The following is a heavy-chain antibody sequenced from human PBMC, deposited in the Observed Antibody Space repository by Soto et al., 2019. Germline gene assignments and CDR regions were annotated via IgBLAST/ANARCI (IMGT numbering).Heavy chain of an antibody. J-gene: IGHJ3*01. D-gene: IGHD7-27*01. CDR1: GFILNNYA. Sequence: VQLLESGGDLVQPGGSLRLSCVASGFILNNYAMSWVRQAPGKGLEWVSTIGDTDGDSDGVPWYEDSVKGRFTISRDRSANTLFLHMDNLRAEDSALYYCVKRGRNWGAFDFWGQGTTVVVSS. CDR3: VKRGRNWGAFDF. CDR2: IGDTDGDSDGVP. V-gene: IGHV3-23*01.